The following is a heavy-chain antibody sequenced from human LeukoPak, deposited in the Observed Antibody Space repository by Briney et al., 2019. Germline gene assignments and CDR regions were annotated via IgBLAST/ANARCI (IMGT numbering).Heavy chain of an antibody. Sequence: SETLSLTCTVSGGSISSGEYYWSWIRQPPGKGLEWIGYIYYSGSTYYNPSLKSRVTISVDTSKNQFSLKLSSVTAADTAVYYCARGHLVVRVFDPWGQGTLVTVSS. CDR1: GGSISSGEYY. V-gene: IGHV4-30-4*01. J-gene: IGHJ5*02. CDR2: IYYSGST. D-gene: IGHD3-10*01. CDR3: ARGHLVVRVFDP.